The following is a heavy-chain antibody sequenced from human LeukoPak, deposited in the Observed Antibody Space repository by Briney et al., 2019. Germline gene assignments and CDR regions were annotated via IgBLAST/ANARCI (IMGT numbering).Heavy chain of an antibody. Sequence: GGSLRLSCAASGFTFSSCRMNWVRQAPGKGLEWVSVIYSGGSTYYADSVKGRFTIPRDNSKNTLYLQMNSLRAEDTAVYYCAKDRRGNSGYSSGGYWGQGTLVTVSS. J-gene: IGHJ4*02. V-gene: IGHV3-66*01. CDR2: IYSGGST. D-gene: IGHD6-19*01. CDR1: GFTFSSCR. CDR3: AKDRRGNSGYSSGGY.